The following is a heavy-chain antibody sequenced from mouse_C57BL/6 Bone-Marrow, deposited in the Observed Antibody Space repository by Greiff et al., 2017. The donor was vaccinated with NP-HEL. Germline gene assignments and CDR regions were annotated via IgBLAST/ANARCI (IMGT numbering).Heavy chain of an antibody. J-gene: IGHJ3*01. V-gene: IGHV1-81*01. D-gene: IGHD2-4*01. CDR2: IYPRSGNT. CDR3: DDYRFAY. CDR1: GYTFTSYG. Sequence: VQLQESGAELARPGASVKLSCKASGYTFTSYGISWVKQRPGQGLEWIGEIYPRSGNTYYNEKFKGKATLTADKSSSTAYMELRSLTSEDSAVYFCDDYRFAYWGQGTLVTVSA.